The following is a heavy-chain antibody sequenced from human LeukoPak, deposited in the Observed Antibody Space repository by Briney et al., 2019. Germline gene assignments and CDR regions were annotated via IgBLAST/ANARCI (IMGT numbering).Heavy chain of an antibody. Sequence: GGSLRLSCAASGFTFSSYSMNWVRQAPGKGLEWVSSISSSSSYIYYADSVRGRFTISRDNAKNSLYLQMNSLSAEGTGVYYLAKDPDYGGTGGDNWFDPWGQGTLVTVSS. CDR2: ISSSSSYI. CDR3: AKDPDYGGTGGDNWFDP. V-gene: IGHV3-21*01. CDR1: GFTFSSYS. J-gene: IGHJ5*02. D-gene: IGHD4-23*01.